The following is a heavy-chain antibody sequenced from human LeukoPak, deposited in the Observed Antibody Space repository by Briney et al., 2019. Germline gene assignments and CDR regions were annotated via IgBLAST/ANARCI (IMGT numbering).Heavy chain of an antibody. CDR2: IIPILGIA. CDR1: GGTFSSYA. D-gene: IGHD2-21*02. CDR3: ARGRRLAYCGGDCYSDY. J-gene: IGHJ4*02. Sequence: SVKVSCKASGGTFSSYAISWVRQAPGQGLEWMGRIIPILGIANYAQKFQGRVTITADKPTSTAYMELSSLRSEDTAVYYCARGRRLAYCGGDCYSDYWGQGTLVTVSS. V-gene: IGHV1-69*04.